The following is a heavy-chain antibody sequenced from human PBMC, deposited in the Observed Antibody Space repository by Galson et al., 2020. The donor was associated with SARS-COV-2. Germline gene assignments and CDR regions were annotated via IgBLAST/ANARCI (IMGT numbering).Heavy chain of an antibody. CDR3: ARRGAYPLGGAPDWYFDL. CDR1: GDSISSYY. D-gene: IGHD1-26*01. J-gene: IGHJ2*01. V-gene: IGHV4-59*01. Sequence: SETLSLTCTVSGDSISSYYWNWIRQPPGKGLEWIGYISYSGNTNYNPSLKSRVTISVDTSKNQFSLKLSSVTAADTAFYYCARRGAYPLGGAPDWYFDLWGRGTLVTVSS. CDR2: ISYSGNT.